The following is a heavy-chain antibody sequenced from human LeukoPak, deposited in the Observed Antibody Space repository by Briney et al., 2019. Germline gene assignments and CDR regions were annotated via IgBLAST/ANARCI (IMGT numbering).Heavy chain of an antibody. CDR3: ARGRNYYDSSGYYYFDY. CDR2: INHSGST. D-gene: IGHD3-22*01. J-gene: IGHJ4*02. Sequence: SETLSLTCAVYGGSFSGYYWSWIRQPPGKGLEWIGEINHSGSTNYNPSLKSRVTISVDTSKNQFSLKLSSVTAADTAVYYCARGRNYYDSSGYYYFDYWGQGTLVTVSS. CDR1: GGSFSGYY. V-gene: IGHV4-34*01.